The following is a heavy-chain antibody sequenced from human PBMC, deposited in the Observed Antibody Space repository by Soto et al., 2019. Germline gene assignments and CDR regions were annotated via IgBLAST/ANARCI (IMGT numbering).Heavy chain of an antibody. CDR2: IYYSGST. V-gene: IGHV4-31*03. J-gene: IGHJ5*02. Sequence: QVQLQESGPGLVKPSQTLSLTCTVSGGSISSGGYYWSWIRQHPGKGLEWIGYIYYSGSTYYNPSLKSRVTISVDTSKNQFCLKLSSVTAADTAVYYCARVSMVYAGYNWFDPWGQGTLVTVSS. D-gene: IGHD2-8*01. CDR1: GGSISSGGYY. CDR3: ARVSMVYAGYNWFDP.